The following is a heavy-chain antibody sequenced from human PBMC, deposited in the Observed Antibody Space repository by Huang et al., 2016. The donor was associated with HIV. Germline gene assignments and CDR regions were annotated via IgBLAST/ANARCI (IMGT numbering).Heavy chain of an antibody. CDR1: GCSFTNYW. CDR2: IYPAYSDT. D-gene: IGHD2-21*02. V-gene: IGHV5-51*03. CDR3: ARSEVLVTAVPFDH. J-gene: IGHJ4*02. Sequence: EVQLVQSEAEVKKPGESLKISCRGSGCSFTNYWSGWVRQRPGEGLEWMGVIYPAYSDTRYSPSFQGQVTFSADKSTRTAYLQWSSLQASDTAIYYCARSEVLVTAVPFDHWGQGTLVTVSS.